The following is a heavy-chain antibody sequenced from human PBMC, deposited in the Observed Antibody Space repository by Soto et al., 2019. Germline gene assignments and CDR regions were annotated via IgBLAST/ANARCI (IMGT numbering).Heavy chain of an antibody. CDR1: GYTFTSYD. J-gene: IGHJ4*02. CDR2: INAGNGNT. V-gene: IGHV1-8*01. CDR3: AREGGYDFWSGYYTYYFDY. Sequence: ASVKGSCKASGYTFTSYDINWVRQATGQGLEWMGWINAGNGNTKYAQKFQGRVTMTRDTSTSTVYMELSSLRSEDTAVYYCAREGGYDFWSGYYTYYFDYWGQGTLVTVSS. D-gene: IGHD3-3*01.